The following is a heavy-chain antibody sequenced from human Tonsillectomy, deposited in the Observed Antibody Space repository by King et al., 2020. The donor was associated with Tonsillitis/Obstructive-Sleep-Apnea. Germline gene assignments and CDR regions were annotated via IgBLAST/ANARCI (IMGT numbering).Heavy chain of an antibody. J-gene: IGHJ4*02. CDR1: GFTFTSYS. CDR2: IISSSSYI. Sequence: VQLVESGGGLVKPGGSLRLSCAASGFTFTSYSINWVRQAPGKGLEWVSSIISSSSYIYYADSLKGRFTISRDNAKNSLYLQMNSLRAEDTAVYYCARDSGTVAGNFDYWGQGTLVTVSS. D-gene: IGHD4-23*01. CDR3: ARDSGTVAGNFDY. V-gene: IGHV3-21*01.